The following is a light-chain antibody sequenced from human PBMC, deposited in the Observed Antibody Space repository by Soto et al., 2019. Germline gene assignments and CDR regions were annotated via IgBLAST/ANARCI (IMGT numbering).Light chain of an antibody. CDR2: DVI. Sequence: QSALTQPASVSGLPGQSITISCTGSSSDVGGYNSVSWYQQHPGKVPKLVIYDVINRPSGISNRFSGSKSGNTASLTISGLQAEDEAHYYCSSYTSISASVIFGGGTKLTVL. J-gene: IGLJ2*01. V-gene: IGLV2-14*03. CDR1: SSDVGGYNS. CDR3: SSYTSISASVI.